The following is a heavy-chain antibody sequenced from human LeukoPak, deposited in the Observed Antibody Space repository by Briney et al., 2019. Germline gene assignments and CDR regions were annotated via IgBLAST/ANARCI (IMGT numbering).Heavy chain of an antibody. V-gene: IGHV3-23*01. Sequence: GGSLRLSCAASGFNFGNYLMSWVRQAPGKGLEWVSIIGGVSESFYYADSVKGRFTVSRDNSKDTLYLQMNSLRVEDTAVYYCARGRPHGNDYWGQGTLVTVSS. CDR2: IGGVSESF. CDR3: ARGRPHGNDY. D-gene: IGHD4-23*01. CDR1: GFNFGNYL. J-gene: IGHJ4*02.